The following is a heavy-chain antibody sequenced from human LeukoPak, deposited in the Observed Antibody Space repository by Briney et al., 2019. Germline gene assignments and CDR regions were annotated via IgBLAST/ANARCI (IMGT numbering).Heavy chain of an antibody. J-gene: IGHJ4*02. CDR1: GFSFDDYA. V-gene: IGHV3-9*01. D-gene: IGHD3-22*01. Sequence: PGGSLRLSCAASGFSFDDYARHWVRQAPGKGLEWVSGISWSSGSIGYADSVKGRFTISRDNAKNSLYLQMNSLRAEDTALYYCAKAHYYDSSGSPYFDYWGQGTLVTVSS. CDR2: ISWSSGSI. CDR3: AKAHYYDSSGSPYFDY.